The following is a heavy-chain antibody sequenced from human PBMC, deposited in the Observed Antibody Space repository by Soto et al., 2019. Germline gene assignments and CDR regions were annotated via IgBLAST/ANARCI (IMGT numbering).Heavy chain of an antibody. J-gene: IGHJ3*01. CDR1: GYIFTSHW. CDR2: IYPGDSDT. D-gene: IGHD2-15*01. V-gene: IGHV5-51*01. CDR3: ARALKAAIMAHHAFDL. Sequence: PGESLKISCKASGYIFTSHWIGWVRQMPGKGLEWLGIIYPGDSDTRYSPAFQGQVTISADKCITTAYPQWRSLKASDTAFYYCARALKAAIMAHHAFDLWGQGTMVTVS.